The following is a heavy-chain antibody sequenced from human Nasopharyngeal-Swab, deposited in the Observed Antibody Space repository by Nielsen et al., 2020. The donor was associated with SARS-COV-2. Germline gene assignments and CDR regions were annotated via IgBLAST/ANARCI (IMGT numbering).Heavy chain of an antibody. CDR3: AIRSIAALHPIDY. D-gene: IGHD6-6*01. CDR2: INAGNGNT. J-gene: IGHJ4*02. CDR1: GYTFTSYA. V-gene: IGHV1-3*01. Sequence: ASAKVSCKASGYTFTSYAMHWVRQAPGQRLEWMGWINAGNGNTKYSQKFQGRVTITRDTSASTAYMELSSLRSEDTAVYYCAIRSIAALHPIDYWGQGTLVTVSS.